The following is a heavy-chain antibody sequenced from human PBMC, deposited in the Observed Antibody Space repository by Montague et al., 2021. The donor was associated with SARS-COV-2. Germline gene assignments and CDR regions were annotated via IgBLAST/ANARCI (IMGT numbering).Heavy chain of an antibody. D-gene: IGHD2-15*01. CDR3: ARHYSATLPAVY. V-gene: IGHV4-59*08. J-gene: IGHJ4*02. Sequence: SETLSLTCTVSGGSISSFYWSWFRQPPGKGLEWFGYISDSGSTNYNPSLTSRVTISVDTSKNQFSLKVNSVTAADTAVYYCARHYSATLPAVYWGQGTLVTVSS. CDR2: ISDSGST. CDR1: GGSISSFY.